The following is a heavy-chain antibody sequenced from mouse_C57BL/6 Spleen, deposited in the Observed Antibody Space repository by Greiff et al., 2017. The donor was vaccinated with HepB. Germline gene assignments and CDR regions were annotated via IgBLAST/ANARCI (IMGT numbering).Heavy chain of an antibody. V-gene: IGHV1-19*01. D-gene: IGHD4-1*01. CDR1: GYTFTDYY. J-gene: IGHJ4*01. Sequence: EVQLVESGPVLVKPGASVKMSCKASGYTFTDYYMNWVKQSHGKSLEWIGVINPYNGGTSYNQKFKGKATLTVDKSSSTAYMELNSLTSEDSAVYYCARGGEGLGDAMDYWGQGTSVTVSS. CDR3: ARGGEGLGDAMDY. CDR2: INPYNGGT.